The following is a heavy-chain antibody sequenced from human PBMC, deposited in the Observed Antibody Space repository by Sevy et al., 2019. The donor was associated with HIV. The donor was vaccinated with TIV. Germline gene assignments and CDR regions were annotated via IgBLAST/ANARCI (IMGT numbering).Heavy chain of an antibody. CDR3: AALRPYYYYGMDV. CDR2: IYSGGST. Sequence: GGSLRLSCAASEFTVSSNYMSWVRQAPGKGLEWVSVIYSGGSTYYADSVKGRFTISRDNSKNTLYLQMNSLRAEDTAVYYCAALRPYYYYGMDVWGQGTTVTVSS. CDR1: EFTVSSNY. J-gene: IGHJ6*02. V-gene: IGHV3-53*01. D-gene: IGHD2-15*01.